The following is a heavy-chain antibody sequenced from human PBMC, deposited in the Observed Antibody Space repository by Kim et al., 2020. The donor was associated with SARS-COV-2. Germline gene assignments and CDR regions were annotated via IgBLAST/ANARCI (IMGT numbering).Heavy chain of an antibody. CDR3: ERGGTTVVTHAYYGMDV. CDR2: ISYDGSNK. Sequence: GGSLRLSCAASGFTFSSYAMHWVRQAPGKGLEWVAVISYDGSNKYYADSVKGRFTTSRDNSKNTLYLQMNSLRAEDTAVYYCERGGTTVVTHAYYGMDV. D-gene: IGHD4-17*01. V-gene: IGHV3-30*04. CDR1: GFTFSSYA. J-gene: IGHJ6*01.